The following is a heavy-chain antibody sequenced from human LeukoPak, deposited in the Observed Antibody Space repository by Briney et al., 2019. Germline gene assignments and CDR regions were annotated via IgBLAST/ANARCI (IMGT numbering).Heavy chain of an antibody. Sequence: ASVKVSCKASGYTFTSYGISWVRQAPGQGLEWMGWISAYNGNTNYAQKLQGRVTMTTDTSTSTAYMELRSLRSDDTAVYYCARVPYYDSLAYAFDIWGQGTMVTVSS. CDR2: ISAYNGNT. V-gene: IGHV1-18*01. CDR1: GYTFTSYG. J-gene: IGHJ3*02. D-gene: IGHD3-22*01. CDR3: ARVPYYDSLAYAFDI.